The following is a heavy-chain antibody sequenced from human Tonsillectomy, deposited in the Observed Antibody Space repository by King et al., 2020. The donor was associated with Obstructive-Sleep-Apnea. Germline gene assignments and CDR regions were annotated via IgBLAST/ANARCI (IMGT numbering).Heavy chain of an antibody. J-gene: IGHJ4*02. CDR1: GGSISNYY. V-gene: IGHV4-59*08. CDR2: MYYSGNT. D-gene: IGHD5-12*01. Sequence: QLQESGPGLVKPSETLSLTCTVSGGSISNYYWSWIRQPPGKGLEWIGYMYYSGNTNFNPSLKSRVTISADPSKIQISLRLSSVTAADTAVYYCARHRGVEDYGGYGDYFDYWGQGTLVTVSS. CDR3: ARHRGVEDYGGYGDYFDY.